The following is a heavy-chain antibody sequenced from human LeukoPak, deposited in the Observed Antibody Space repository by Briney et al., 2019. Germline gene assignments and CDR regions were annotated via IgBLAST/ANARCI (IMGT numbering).Heavy chain of an antibody. D-gene: IGHD2-2*01. J-gene: IGHJ4*02. CDR3: ARLRCSSTSCPPVY. CDR2: IYPGDPDT. Sequence: GESLKISCKGSGYSFTSYGIGWVRQMPGKGLEGIGIIYPGDPDTRYSPSCQAQVTISADKSLNTAYLQWSSLKASDTAMYYCARLRCSSTSCPPVYWGQGTLVTVSS. V-gene: IGHV5-51*01. CDR1: GYSFTSYG.